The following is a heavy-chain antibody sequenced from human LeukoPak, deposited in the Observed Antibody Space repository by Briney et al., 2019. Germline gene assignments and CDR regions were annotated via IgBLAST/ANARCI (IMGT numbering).Heavy chain of an antibody. Sequence: SETLSLTCTVSGYSISSGSYWGWIRQPPGKGLEWVGSIYHSGSTYHNPSLKSRVTISVDTSKNQFSLKLSSVTAADTAVYYCARASGDFYDSSGYDRYFDYWGQGTLVTVSS. V-gene: IGHV4-38-2*02. D-gene: IGHD3-22*01. J-gene: IGHJ4*02. CDR3: ARASGDFYDSSGYDRYFDY. CDR2: IYHSGST. CDR1: GYSISSGSY.